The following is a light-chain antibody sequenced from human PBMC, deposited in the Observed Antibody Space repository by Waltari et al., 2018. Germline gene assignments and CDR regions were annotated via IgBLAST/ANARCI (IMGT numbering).Light chain of an antibody. CDR1: NSNIGSNT. CDR2: RAY. CDR3: ATWDDSLNGWV. Sequence: QAVLTQPPSASGAPGQMVSISCSGTNSNIGSNTVNWYQQLPGTAPKLLISRAYQRPSGVPDRFFGSRSGTSASLAISGLLSEDEADYYCATWDDSLNGWVFGGGTKLTVL. J-gene: IGLJ3*02. V-gene: IGLV1-44*01.